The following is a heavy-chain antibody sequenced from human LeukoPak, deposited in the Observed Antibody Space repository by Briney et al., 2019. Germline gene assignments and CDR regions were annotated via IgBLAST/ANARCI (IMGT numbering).Heavy chain of an antibody. CDR2: ISSSSSYI. V-gene: IGHV3-21*01. CDR1: GFTFSSYS. D-gene: IGHD3-16*01. J-gene: IGHJ4*02. Sequence: GGCLRLSCAASGFTFSSYSMNWVRQAPGKGLEWVSSISSSSSYIYYADSVKGRFTISRDNAKNSLYLQMNSLRAEDTAVYYCAREPKGEPLDYWGQGTLVTVSS. CDR3: AREPKGEPLDY.